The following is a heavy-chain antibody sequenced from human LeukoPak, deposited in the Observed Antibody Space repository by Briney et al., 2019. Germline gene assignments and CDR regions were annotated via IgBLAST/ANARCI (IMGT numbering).Heavy chain of an antibody. CDR3: ARRIHFDS. J-gene: IGHJ4*02. V-gene: IGHV4-59*01. Sequence: SETLSLTCTVSGGSISSYYWSWIRQPPGKGLEWMGYILYTGSTNYNPSLKSRVTILVDRSKNQFSLKLTSVTAAATAVYFCARRIHFDSWGQGALVTVSS. CDR2: ILYTGST. CDR1: GGSISSYY. D-gene: IGHD5-18*01.